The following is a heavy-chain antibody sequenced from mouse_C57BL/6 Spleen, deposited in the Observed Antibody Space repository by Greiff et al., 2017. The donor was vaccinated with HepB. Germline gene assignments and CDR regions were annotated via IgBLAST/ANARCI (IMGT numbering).Heavy chain of an antibody. J-gene: IGHJ2*01. CDR2: ISYDGSN. V-gene: IGHV3-6*01. D-gene: IGHD1-2*01. CDR3: ARGLSYYFDY. CDR1: GYSITSGYY. Sequence: ESGPGLVKPSPSLSLTCSVTGYSITSGYYWNWIRQFPGNKLEWMGYISYDGSNNYNPSLKNRISITRDTSKNQFFLKLNSVTTEDTATYYCARGLSYYFDYWGQGTTLTVSS.